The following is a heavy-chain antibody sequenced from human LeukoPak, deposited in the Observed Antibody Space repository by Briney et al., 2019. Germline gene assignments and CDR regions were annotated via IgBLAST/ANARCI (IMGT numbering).Heavy chain of an antibody. CDR3: AREIRYFDWSEFDP. D-gene: IGHD3-9*01. Sequence: PGGSLRLSCAASGFTFSSYGMHWVRQAPGKGLEWVAVIWYDGSNKYYADSVKGRFTISRDNSKNTLYLQMNSLRAEDTAVYYCAREIRYFDWSEFDPWGQGTLVTVSS. CDR1: GFTFSSYG. CDR2: IWYDGSNK. V-gene: IGHV3-33*01. J-gene: IGHJ5*02.